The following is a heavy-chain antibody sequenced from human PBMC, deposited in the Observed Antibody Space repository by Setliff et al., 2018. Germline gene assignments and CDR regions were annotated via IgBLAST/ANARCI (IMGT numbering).Heavy chain of an antibody. CDR1: GFTFSTYS. Sequence: GSLRLSCAASGFTFSTYSMHWVRQAPGKGLEWVSSISYSSIYIYYVDSVKRRFTISRDNAQNSLYLQMDSLRAEDTAVYYCARSPANGGHDAFDVWGQGTMVTVSS. D-gene: IGHD6-25*01. V-gene: IGHV3-21*01. CDR2: ISYSSIYI. J-gene: IGHJ3*01. CDR3: ARSPANGGHDAFDV.